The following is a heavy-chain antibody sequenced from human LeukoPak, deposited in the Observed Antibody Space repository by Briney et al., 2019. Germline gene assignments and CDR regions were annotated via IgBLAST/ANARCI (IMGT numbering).Heavy chain of an antibody. CDR2: VYTSGGT. D-gene: IGHD3-10*01. J-gene: IGHJ4*02. CDR3: ARGGTYGSGRHQHTTLDY. V-gene: IGHV4-4*07. CDR1: GGSISNDY. Sequence: SETLSLTCTVSGGSISNDYWSWIRQAPRKELEWIGRVYTSGGTNYNPSLKSRVTISLDKSTKKFSLNLNSVTAADTAVYYCARGGTYGSGRHQHTTLDYWGPGTLVTVSS.